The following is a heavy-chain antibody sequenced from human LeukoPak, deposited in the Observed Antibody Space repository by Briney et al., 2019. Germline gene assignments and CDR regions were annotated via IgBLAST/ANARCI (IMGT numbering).Heavy chain of an antibody. V-gene: IGHV3-53*01. D-gene: IGHD2-21*01. CDR3: AREGPDCGGDCYYDY. J-gene: IGHJ4*02. CDR1: GFTVSSNY. Sequence: SGGSLRLSCAASGFTVSSNYMSWVRQAPGKGLEWISVIYSAGSTYYADSVQGRLTISRDNYKNTLYLQMNSLRAEDTAVYYCAREGPDCGGDCYYDYWGQGTLVTVSS. CDR2: IYSAGST.